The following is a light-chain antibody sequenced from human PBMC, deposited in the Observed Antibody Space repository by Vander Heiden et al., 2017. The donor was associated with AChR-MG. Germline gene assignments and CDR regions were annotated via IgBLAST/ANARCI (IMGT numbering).Light chain of an antibody. CDR3: QQRSDWPPS. J-gene: IGKJ3*01. V-gene: IGKV3-11*01. CDR2: DAS. Sequence: DIVLTHSPATLSLSPGERATLSCRASQSVSSYLVWYQQRPGQAPRLLIHDASNRATGIPARFSGSGSGTDFTLTINSLEPEDFAVYYCQQRSDWPPSFGPGTRVDFK. CDR1: QSVSSY.